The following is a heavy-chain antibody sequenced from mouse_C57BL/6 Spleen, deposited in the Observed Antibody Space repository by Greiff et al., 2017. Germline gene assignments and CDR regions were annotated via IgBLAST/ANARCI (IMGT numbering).Heavy chain of an antibody. J-gene: IGHJ4*01. CDR1: GYTFTSYW. V-gene: IGHV1-7*01. D-gene: IGHD1-1*01. Sequence: VKLMESGAELAKPGASVKLSCKASGYTFTSYWMHWVKQRPGQGLEWIGYINPSSGYTKYNQKFKDKATLTADKSSSTAYMQLSSLTYEDAAVYYCAITTVVPYAMDYWGQGTSVTVSS. CDR3: AITTVVPYAMDY. CDR2: INPSSGYT.